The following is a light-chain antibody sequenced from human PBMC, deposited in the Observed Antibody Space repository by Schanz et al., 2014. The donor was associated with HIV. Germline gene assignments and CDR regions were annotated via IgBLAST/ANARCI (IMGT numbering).Light chain of an antibody. CDR3: QSYDSSLSSYV. Sequence: QSVLTQPPSLSGAPGQRISLSCNGSSSNIGAGYDVHWYQHFPGTAPRLLIFDNDNRPSGVPDRISGSKSGTSASLAISGLRSEDEADYYCQSYDSSLSSYVFGSGTKLTVL. J-gene: IGLJ1*01. V-gene: IGLV1-40*01. CDR1: SSNIGAGYD. CDR2: DND.